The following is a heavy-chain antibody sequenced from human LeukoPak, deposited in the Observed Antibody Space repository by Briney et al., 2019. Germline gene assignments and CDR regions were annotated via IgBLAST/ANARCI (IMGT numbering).Heavy chain of an antibody. D-gene: IGHD6-13*01. CDR2: IYYSGST. Sequence: SETLSLTCTVSGGSISSYYWSWIRQPPGKGLEWIGYIYYSGSTNYNPSLKSRVTISVDTSKNQFSLKLSSVTAADTAVYYCARLPYSSSWAFYYYYGMDVWGQRTTVTLSS. CDR1: GGSISSYY. J-gene: IGHJ6*02. V-gene: IGHV4-59*01. CDR3: ARLPYSSSWAFYYYYGMDV.